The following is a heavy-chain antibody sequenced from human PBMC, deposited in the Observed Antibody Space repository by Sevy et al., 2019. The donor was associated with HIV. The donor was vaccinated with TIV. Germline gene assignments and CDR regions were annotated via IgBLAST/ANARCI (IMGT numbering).Heavy chain of an antibody. J-gene: IGHJ4*02. D-gene: IGHD5-12*01. CDR2: TYYRSKWYN. V-gene: IGHV6-1*01. CDR1: GDSVSSNSAA. Sequence: SQTLSLTCAISGDSVSSNSAAWNWIRQSPSKGLEWLGRTYYRSKWYNDYAVSVKSRITINPDTSKNQVSLQVNSVTPEDTAVYYCARGGDYPREGMEWAFDYWGQGTLVTVSS. CDR3: ARGGDYPREGMEWAFDY.